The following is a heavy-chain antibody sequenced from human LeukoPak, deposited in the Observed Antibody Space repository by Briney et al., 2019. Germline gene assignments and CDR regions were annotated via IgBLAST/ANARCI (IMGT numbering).Heavy chain of an antibody. CDR3: AGVATKFEMLYLDF. D-gene: IGHD3-16*02. V-gene: IGHV1-2*02. CDR1: GYTFSYHY. Sequence: APVKVSCKTSGYTFSYHYIYWVRQTPKQGLEWMGFINPRAGATYYAENFPGRVALTRDTSISTAYLELRSDATAVYCCAGVATKFEMLYLDFWGQGSLVTVSS. J-gene: IGHJ4*02. CDR2: INPRAGAT.